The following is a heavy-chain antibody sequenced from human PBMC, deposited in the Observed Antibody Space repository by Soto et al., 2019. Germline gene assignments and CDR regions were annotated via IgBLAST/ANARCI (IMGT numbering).Heavy chain of an antibody. CDR3: ARLGWYCSSTSCYGYYGMDV. CDR1: GGSIRSGPYS. J-gene: IGHJ6*02. Sequence: TSETLSLTCTVSGGSIRSGPYSWGWIRQPPGKGLEWIGTFYYSGSTNYNPSLESRVTISVDTSKNQFSLKVSSVTAADTAVYYCARLGWYCSSTSCYGYYGMDVWGQGTTVTVSS. V-gene: IGHV4-39*01. CDR2: FYYSGST. D-gene: IGHD2-2*01.